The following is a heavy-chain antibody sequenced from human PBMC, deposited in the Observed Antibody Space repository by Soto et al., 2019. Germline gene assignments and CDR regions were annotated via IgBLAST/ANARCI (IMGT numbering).Heavy chain of an antibody. CDR3: ALDYYGSGPHHPALRAFDV. D-gene: IGHD3-10*01. J-gene: IGHJ3*01. V-gene: IGHV3-23*01. Sequence: QLGGSLRLSCASSGFTFSSYAMSWVRQAPGKGLEWVSSLSGSGGSIYYTDSVKGRFTISRDNSKNTLHLQMNSLRAEDTAVYYCALDYYGSGPHHPALRAFDVWGQGTMVTVSS. CDR2: LSGSGGSI. CDR1: GFTFSSYA.